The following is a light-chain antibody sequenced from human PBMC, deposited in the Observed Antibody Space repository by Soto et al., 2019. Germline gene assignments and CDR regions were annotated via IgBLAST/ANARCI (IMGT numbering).Light chain of an antibody. CDR2: DVS. V-gene: IGLV2-11*01. J-gene: IGLJ1*01. CDR3: CSYAGSYTLV. CDR1: SSDVGGYNY. Sequence: QSVLTQPRSVSGSPGQSVTISCTGTSSDVGGYNYVSWYQQHPGEAPKLMIYDVSKRPSGVPDRFSGSKSGNTASLTISGLQAEDEADYYCCSYAGSYTLVFGTGTKVTVL.